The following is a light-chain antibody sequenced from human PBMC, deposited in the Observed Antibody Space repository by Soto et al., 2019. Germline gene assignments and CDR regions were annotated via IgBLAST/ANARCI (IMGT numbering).Light chain of an antibody. Sequence: EIVLTQSPGTLSLSPGERATLSCSASQSVSSSYLAWYQQKPGQAPRLLIDGASSRDTGIPDRFSGSGSGTDFTLTISRLEPEEFAVYYCQQYGSSPRLTFGGGTKVEIK. CDR1: QSVSSSY. V-gene: IGKV3-20*01. CDR3: QQYGSSPRLT. CDR2: GAS. J-gene: IGKJ4*01.